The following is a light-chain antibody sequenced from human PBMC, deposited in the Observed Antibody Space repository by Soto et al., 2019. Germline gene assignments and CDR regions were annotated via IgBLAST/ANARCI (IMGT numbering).Light chain of an antibody. V-gene: IGKV1-5*01. Sequence: DIQMTQSPSSLSASVGDRVAITCRASQSISNLLAWYQQKPGKAPKRLIYDASSLESGVPSRFSGSGSGTVFTLTISSLQPADFATYYCQHYNSYPSVTFGQGTKRVIK. CDR3: QHYNSYPSVT. CDR1: QSISNL. CDR2: DAS. J-gene: IGKJ1*01.